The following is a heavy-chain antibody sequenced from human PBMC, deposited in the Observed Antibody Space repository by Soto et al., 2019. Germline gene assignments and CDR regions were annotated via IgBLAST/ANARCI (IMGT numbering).Heavy chain of an antibody. J-gene: IGHJ4*02. Sequence: GGSLRLSCTISGFNLDDYGMSWVRQVPGKGLEWVSGIYWKGGNRHYADSVKGRFTISRDNAKNSLYLQLDSLRAEDTALYYCVRSGDYRSGSYWSFFDYWGQGTQVTVSS. D-gene: IGHD3-10*01. CDR2: IYWKGGNR. CDR1: GFNLDDYG. CDR3: VRSGDYRSGSYWSFFDY. V-gene: IGHV3-20*04.